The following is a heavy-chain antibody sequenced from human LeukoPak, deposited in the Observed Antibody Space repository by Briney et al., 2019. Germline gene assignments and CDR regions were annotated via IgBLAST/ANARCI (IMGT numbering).Heavy chain of an antibody. CDR1: GFTFSSYE. J-gene: IGHJ4*02. CDR2: ISSSGSTI. D-gene: IGHD3-22*01. CDR3: ARGESITMIV. Sequence: PGGSLRLSCAASGFTFSSYEMNWVRQAPGKGLEWVSYISSSGSTIYYADSVKGRFTISRDNAKNSLYLQMNSLRAEDTAVYYCARGESITMIVWSQGTLVTVSS. V-gene: IGHV3-48*03.